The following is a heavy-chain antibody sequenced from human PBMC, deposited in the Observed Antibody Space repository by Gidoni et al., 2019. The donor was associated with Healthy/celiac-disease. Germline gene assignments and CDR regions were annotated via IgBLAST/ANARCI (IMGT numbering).Heavy chain of an antibody. D-gene: IGHD6-13*01. CDR1: GYSISSGYY. Sequence: QVQLPESGPGLVKPSATLSLTCAVSGYSISSGYYWGWIRQPPGKGRTWIGSIYHSGSTYYNPSLNSRVTISVDTSKNQFSLKLSSVTAADTAVYYCARGGAGTPSRFFDYWGQGTLVTVSS. J-gene: IGHJ4*02. CDR3: ARGGAGTPSRFFDY. CDR2: IYHSGST. V-gene: IGHV4-38-2*01.